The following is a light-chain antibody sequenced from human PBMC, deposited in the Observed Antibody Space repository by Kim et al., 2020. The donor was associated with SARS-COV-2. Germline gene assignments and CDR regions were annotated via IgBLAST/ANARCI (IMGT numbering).Light chain of an antibody. CDR1: PTVLYKSNNKNH. CDR2: WAS. CDR3: QQYYSTPPS. J-gene: IGKJ2*03. Sequence: RATLNCKSSPTVLYKSNNKNHLAWYQQKPGQAPKLLIYWASIRESGVSDRFSGSGSETDFTLTISSLQAEDVAVYYCQQYYSTPPSFGQGTKLEI. V-gene: IGKV4-1*01.